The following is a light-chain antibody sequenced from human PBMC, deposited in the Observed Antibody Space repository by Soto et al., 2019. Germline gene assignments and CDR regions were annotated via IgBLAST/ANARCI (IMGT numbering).Light chain of an antibody. CDR1: SSDVGGYNL. Sequence: QSALTQPASVSGSPGQSITISCTGTSSDVGGYNLVSWYQQHPGKTPKLMIYEGSKRPSGVSNRFSGSKSGNTASLTISGPQVGDGGVNYRSSKAGSGTLLFGG. J-gene: IGLJ2*01. V-gene: IGLV2-23*01. CDR2: EGS. CDR3: SSKAGSGTLL.